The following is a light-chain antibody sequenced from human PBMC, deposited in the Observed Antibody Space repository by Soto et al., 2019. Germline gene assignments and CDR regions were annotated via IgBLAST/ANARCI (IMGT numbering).Light chain of an antibody. V-gene: IGKV1-9*01. J-gene: IGKJ3*01. CDR3: QQFDSYSIFT. Sequence: DIQLTQSPSSLSASVGDRVTITCRASQDIRSSLTWYHQKPGKAPNLLIFGASSLQSGVPSRFRGSGSGTEFALTISSLQPEAFATYYCQQFDSYSIFTFGPGTKVDIK. CDR2: GAS. CDR1: QDIRSS.